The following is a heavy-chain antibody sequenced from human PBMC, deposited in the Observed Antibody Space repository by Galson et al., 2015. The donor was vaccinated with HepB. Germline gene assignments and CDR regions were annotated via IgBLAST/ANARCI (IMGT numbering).Heavy chain of an antibody. CDR2: ISYDGSNK. Sequence: SLRLSCAASGFTFSSYAMHWVRQAPGKGLEWVAVISYDGSNKYYADSVKGRFTISRDNSKNTLYLQMNSLRAEDTAVYYCARGYYDSSGYEYFQHWGQGTLVTVSS. CDR3: ARGYYDSSGYEYFQH. J-gene: IGHJ1*01. V-gene: IGHV3-30-3*01. D-gene: IGHD3-22*01. CDR1: GFTFSSYA.